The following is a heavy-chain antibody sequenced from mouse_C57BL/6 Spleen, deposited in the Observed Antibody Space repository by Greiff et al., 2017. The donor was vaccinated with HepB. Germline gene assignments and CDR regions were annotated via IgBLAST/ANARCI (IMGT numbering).Heavy chain of an antibody. Sequence: QVQLKQPGAELVKPGASVKLSCKASGYTFTSYWMHWVKQRPGQGLEWIGMIHPNSGSTNYNEKFKSKATLTVDKSSSTAYMQLSSLTSEDSAVYYCARSLIYGPFAWWGQGTLVTVSA. CDR2: IHPNSGST. CDR1: GYTFTSYW. J-gene: IGHJ3*01. V-gene: IGHV1-64*01. CDR3: ARSLIYGPFAW. D-gene: IGHD1-1*02.